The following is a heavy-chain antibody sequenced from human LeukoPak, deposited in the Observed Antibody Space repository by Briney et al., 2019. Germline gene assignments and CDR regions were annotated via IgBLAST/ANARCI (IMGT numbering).Heavy chain of an antibody. CDR1: GGSISSSSYY. J-gene: IGHJ3*02. D-gene: IGHD3-10*01. Sequence: SETLSLTCTVSGGSISSSSYYWGWLRQPPGKGLEWIGSIYYSGSTYYNPSLKSRVTISVDTSKNQFSLKLSSVTAADTAVYYCASPLYYYGSGSLDDAFDIWGQGTKVTVSS. V-gene: IGHV4-39*07. CDR3: ASPLYYYGSGSLDDAFDI. CDR2: IYYSGST.